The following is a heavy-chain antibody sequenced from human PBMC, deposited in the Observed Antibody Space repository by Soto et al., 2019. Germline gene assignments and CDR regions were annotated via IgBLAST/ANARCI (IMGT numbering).Heavy chain of an antibody. D-gene: IGHD1-26*01. Sequence: QVHLVESGGGVVQPGRSLRLSCAASGFSFTTYAMQWVRQAPGKGLEWVTVISYDGNDSYYADSVKGRFTISRDNSNNSLSLQMNSLRADDTAVYYCVRHRGSYFDYWGQGTLVTVSS. CDR2: ISYDGNDS. V-gene: IGHV3-30-3*01. J-gene: IGHJ4*02. CDR1: GFSFTTYA. CDR3: VRHRGSYFDY.